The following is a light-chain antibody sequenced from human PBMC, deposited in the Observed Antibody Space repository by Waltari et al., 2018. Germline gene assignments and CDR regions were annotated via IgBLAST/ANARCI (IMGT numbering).Light chain of an antibody. V-gene: IGLV2-8*01. CDR3: ASRGASKV. CDR2: EVS. Sequence: QSALTQPPSASGSPGQSVTISCTGTSSDVGAYKYVSWYQQHPGKAPKLLIYEVSKRASGVPDRFSGSKAGNTASLTVSGLQAEEEADYYCASRGASKVFGGGTKLTVL. CDR1: SSDVGAYKY. J-gene: IGLJ2*01.